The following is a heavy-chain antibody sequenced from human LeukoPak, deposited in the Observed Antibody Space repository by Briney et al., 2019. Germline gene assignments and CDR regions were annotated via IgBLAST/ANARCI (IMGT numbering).Heavy chain of an antibody. D-gene: IGHD2-15*01. CDR3: ARASGRGLYYFDY. CDR1: GFTFNTYA. J-gene: IGHJ4*02. CDR2: ISSSGGNT. V-gene: IGHV3-64*01. Sequence: GGSLRLSCAASGFTFNTYAMHWVRQAPGKGLEFVSSISSSGGNTYYANSVKGRFTISRDDSKNTLYLQMGSLRPEDMAVYYCARASGRGLYYFDYWGQATLVTVSS.